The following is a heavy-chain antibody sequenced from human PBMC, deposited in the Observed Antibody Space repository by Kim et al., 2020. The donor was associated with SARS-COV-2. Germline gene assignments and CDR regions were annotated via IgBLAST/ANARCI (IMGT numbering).Heavy chain of an antibody. CDR2: IVAGSGNT. D-gene: IGHD3-22*01. CDR3: AAAVYYDSSGYYYSGSESFDI. CDR1: GFTFTSSA. J-gene: IGHJ3*02. Sequence: SVKVSCKASGFTFTSSAVQWVRQARGQRLEWIGWIVAGSGNTNYAQKFQERVTITRDMSTSTAYMELSSLRSEDTAVYYCAAAVYYDSSGYYYSGSESFDIWGQGTMVTVSS. V-gene: IGHV1-58*01.